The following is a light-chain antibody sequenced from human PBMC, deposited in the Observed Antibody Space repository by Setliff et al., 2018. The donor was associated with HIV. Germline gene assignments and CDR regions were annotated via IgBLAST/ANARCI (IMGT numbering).Light chain of an antibody. CDR3: TSYSSNTTLGI. CDR2: DVS. V-gene: IGLV2-14*03. Sequence: LTQPASVSGSPGQSITISCTGTSSDIGSSNYVSWYQQHPGKAPKLMIYDVSNRPSGVSNRFSGSKSGNTASLTISGLQAEDEADYYCTSYSSNTTLGIFGTGTKVTVL. J-gene: IGLJ1*01. CDR1: SSDIGSSNY.